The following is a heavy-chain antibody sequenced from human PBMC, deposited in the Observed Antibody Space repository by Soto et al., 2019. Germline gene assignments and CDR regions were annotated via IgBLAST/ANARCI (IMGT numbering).Heavy chain of an antibody. CDR2: TYHSGST. J-gene: IGHJ5*02. CDR3: ARSVFP. CDR1: SACLSSGGYY. Sequence: QVQLQESGPGLMKPSQTLSLTCTVSSACLSSGGYYWSWLRQHPRKGLQWIGYTYHSGSTYYKPSLKSRVTISVYTSKNQFSLKLSYVTVADTAVYYCARSVFPWVQGTLVTVSS. V-gene: IGHV4-31*03.